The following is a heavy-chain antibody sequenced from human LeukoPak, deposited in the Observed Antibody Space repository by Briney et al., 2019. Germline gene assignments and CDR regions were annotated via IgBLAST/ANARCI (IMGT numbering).Heavy chain of an antibody. V-gene: IGHV3-11*04. J-gene: IGHJ4*02. CDR1: GFTFSDYY. CDR2: ISSGGRTI. Sequence: GGSPRLSCAASGFTFSDYYMSWIRQAPGKGLEWVSYISSGGRTIYYADSVKGRFTMSRDNAKNSLYLEMSSLRADDTAVYYCARLPTTNYYGSGTYFDYWGQGILLTVSS. CDR3: ARLPTTNYYGSGTYFDY. D-gene: IGHD3-10*01.